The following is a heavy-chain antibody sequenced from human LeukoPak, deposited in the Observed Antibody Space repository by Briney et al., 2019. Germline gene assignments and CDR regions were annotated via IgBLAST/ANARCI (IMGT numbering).Heavy chain of an antibody. CDR2: ISGSGGST. V-gene: IGHV3-23*01. CDR1: GFTFSSYG. D-gene: IGHD2-8*02. J-gene: IGHJ4*02. CDR3: AKAEYCTGARCYSAAFAY. Sequence: PGGSLRLSCAASGFTFSSYGMTWVRQAPGKGLEWVSAISGSGGSTHYADSVKGRSTISRDNSKNTLYLQMNSLRAEDTAVYYCAKAEYCTGARCYSAAFAYWGQGTLVTVSS.